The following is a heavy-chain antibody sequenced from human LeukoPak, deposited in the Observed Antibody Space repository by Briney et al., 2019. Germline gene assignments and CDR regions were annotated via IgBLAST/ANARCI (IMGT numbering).Heavy chain of an antibody. CDR3: ATEADNYFRDWSLAVY. CDR1: GFTFSSYG. D-gene: IGHD3-9*01. Sequence: PGGSLRLSCAASGFTFSSYGMHWVRQAPGKGLEWVAFIRYDGSNKYYADSVKGRFTISRDNSKNTLYLQMNSMKAEDTAVYYCATEADNYFRDWSLAVYWGEGPLVTVSS. V-gene: IGHV3-30*02. CDR2: IRYDGSNK. J-gene: IGHJ4*02.